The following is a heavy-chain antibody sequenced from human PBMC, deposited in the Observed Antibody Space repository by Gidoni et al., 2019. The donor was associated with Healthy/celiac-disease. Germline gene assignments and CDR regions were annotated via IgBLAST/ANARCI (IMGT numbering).Heavy chain of an antibody. Sequence: QLQLQEAGPGLVKPSETLSLTGTVSGGSISSSSYYWGWSRQPPGKGLDWIGSLYYSWSTFYHPSLKSRVTISVDTSKNQFSLKLSSVPAADTAVYYCARRYGDSGQFSYYFDYWGQGTLVTVSS. CDR1: GGSISSSSYY. CDR3: ARRYGDSGQFSYYFDY. D-gene: IGHD4-17*01. CDR2: LYYSWST. J-gene: IGHJ4*02. V-gene: IGHV4-39*01.